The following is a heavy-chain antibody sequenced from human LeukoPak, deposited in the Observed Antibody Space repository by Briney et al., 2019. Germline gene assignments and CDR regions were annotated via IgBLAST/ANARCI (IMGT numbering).Heavy chain of an antibody. J-gene: IGHJ4*02. V-gene: IGHV3-7*01. CDR3: AKLFTEGNGILMVYANY. D-gene: IGHD2-8*01. CDR2: IKQDGSEK. Sequence: PGGSLRLSCAASGFTFSSYWMSWVRQAPGRGLEWVANIKQDGSEKYYVDSVKGRFTISRDNAKNSLYLQMNSLRAEDTAVYYCAKLFTEGNGILMVYANYWGQGTLVTVSS. CDR1: GFTFSSYW.